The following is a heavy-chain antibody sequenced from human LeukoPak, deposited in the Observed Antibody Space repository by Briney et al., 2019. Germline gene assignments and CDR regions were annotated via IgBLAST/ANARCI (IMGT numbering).Heavy chain of an antibody. Sequence: ASVKVSCKASGYTFTGYYMHWVRQAPGQGLEWMGWINPNSGGTNYAQKFQGRVTMTRDTSISTAYMELSRLRSDDTAVYYCARDHPYYSNYNSYYYYYMDVWGKGTTVTVSS. CDR2: INPNSGGT. V-gene: IGHV1-2*02. J-gene: IGHJ6*03. CDR1: GYTFTGYY. D-gene: IGHD4-11*01. CDR3: ARDHPYYSNYNSYYYYYMDV.